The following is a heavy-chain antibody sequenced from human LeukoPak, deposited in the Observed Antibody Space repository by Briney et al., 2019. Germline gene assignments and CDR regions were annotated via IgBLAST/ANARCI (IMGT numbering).Heavy chain of an antibody. Sequence: ASVKVSCKVSGYTLTELSMHWVRQAPGQGLEWMGWINPNSGGTNYAQKFQGRVTMTRNTSISTAYMELSSLRSEDTAVYYCARGLTYEPRDFDPWGQGTLVTVSS. J-gene: IGHJ5*02. D-gene: IGHD3-16*01. V-gene: IGHV1-2*02. CDR2: INPNSGGT. CDR1: GYTLTELS. CDR3: ARGLTYEPRDFDP.